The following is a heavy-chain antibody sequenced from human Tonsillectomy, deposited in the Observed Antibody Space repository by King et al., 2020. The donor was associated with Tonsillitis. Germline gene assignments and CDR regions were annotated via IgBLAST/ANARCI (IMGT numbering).Heavy chain of an antibody. V-gene: IGHV3-30*18. CDR2: ISYDGSNR. CDR1: GFTFSTYG. D-gene: IGHD1-26*01. J-gene: IGHJ5*02. Sequence: VQLVESGGGVVQPGRSLRLSCAASGFTFSTYGMHWVRQAPGKGLEWVADISYDGSNRHYVDSVKGRFTISRDNSKNTLYLQMNILSEEDTAVYYCAKEGVGTTWDAQYNWFDPWGQGTLVTVTS. CDR3: AKEGVGTTWDAQYNWFDP.